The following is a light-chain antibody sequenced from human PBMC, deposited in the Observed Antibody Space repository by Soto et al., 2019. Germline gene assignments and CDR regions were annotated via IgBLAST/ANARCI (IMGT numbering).Light chain of an antibody. CDR2: GAS. V-gene: IGKV3-20*01. Sequence: IVLTQSPGTLSLSQGERATLSCMASQSVSSSYLAWYQQKPGQAPRLLIYGASSRATGIPDRFSGSGSGTDFTLTISRLEPEDFAVYYCQQYGSSPRTFGQGTKVDI. CDR1: QSVSSSY. J-gene: IGKJ1*01. CDR3: QQYGSSPRT.